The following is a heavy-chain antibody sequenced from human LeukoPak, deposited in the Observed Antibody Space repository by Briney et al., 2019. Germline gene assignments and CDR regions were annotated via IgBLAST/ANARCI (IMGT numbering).Heavy chain of an antibody. CDR1: GFIFSSYW. V-gene: IGHV3-74*01. CDR2: INTDGSST. Sequence: PGGSLRLSCAASGFIFSSYWMHWVRQAPGKGLVCVSRINTDGSSTSYADSVKGRFTISRDNAKNTLYLQMNSLRAEDTAVYYCARNHYYYYMDVWGKGTMVTVSS. CDR3: ARNHYYYYMDV. J-gene: IGHJ6*03.